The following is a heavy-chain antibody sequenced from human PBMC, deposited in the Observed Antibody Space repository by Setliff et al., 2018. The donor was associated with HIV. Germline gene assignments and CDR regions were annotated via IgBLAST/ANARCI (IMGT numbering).Heavy chain of an antibody. CDR3: VRGYCSSTTCYDDYYYMDV. V-gene: IGHV4-59*11. Sequence: PSETLSLTCTVSGGSISGHYWSWIRQPPGKGLEWIAYVFYTGSTNYNPSLKSRVTILVDTSKNQFFLKLSSVTAADTAVYYCVRGYCSSTTCYDDYYYMDVWGKGGTVTVSS. D-gene: IGHD2-2*01. CDR2: VFYTGST. CDR1: GGSISGHY. J-gene: IGHJ6*03.